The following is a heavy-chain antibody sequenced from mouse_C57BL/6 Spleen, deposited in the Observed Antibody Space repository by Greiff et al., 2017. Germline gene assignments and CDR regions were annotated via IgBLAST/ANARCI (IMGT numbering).Heavy chain of an antibody. CDR3: ARGGAVTTDYAMDY. V-gene: IGHV1-52*01. CDR2: IDPSDSET. D-gene: IGHD2-2*01. CDR1: GYTFTSYW. Sequence: VQLQQPGAELVRPGSSVKLSCKASGYTFTSYWMHWVKQRPIQGLEWIGNIDPSDSETHYNQKFKDKATLTVDKSSSTAYMQLSSLTSEDSAVYYCARGGAVTTDYAMDYWGQGTSVTVSS. J-gene: IGHJ4*01.